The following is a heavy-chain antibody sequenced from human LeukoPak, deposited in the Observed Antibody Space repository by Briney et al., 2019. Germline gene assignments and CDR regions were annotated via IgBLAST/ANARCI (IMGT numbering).Heavy chain of an antibody. Sequence: PGGSLRLSCAASGFTFSSYSMNWVRQAPGKGLEWVSSISSSNTYIYYADSVKGRFTISRDNAKKSLYLQMNSLRAEDTAIYYCASNYYDSGSYLYYFENWGQGTLVTVSS. J-gene: IGHJ4*02. CDR2: ISSSNTYI. D-gene: IGHD3-10*01. CDR3: ASNYYDSGSYLYYFEN. CDR1: GFTFSSYS. V-gene: IGHV3-21*01.